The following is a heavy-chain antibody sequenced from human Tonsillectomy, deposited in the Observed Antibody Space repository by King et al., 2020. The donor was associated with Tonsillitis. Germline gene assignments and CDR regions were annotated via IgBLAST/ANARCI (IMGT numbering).Heavy chain of an antibody. CDR3: AERNYGGNSAGSVDY. J-gene: IGHJ4*02. CDR1: GFTFSSYA. CDR2: LSGSGGST. V-gene: IGHV3-23*04. D-gene: IGHD4-23*01. Sequence: VQLVESGGGLVQPGGSLRLSCAASGFTFSSYAMSWVRQAPGKGLEWVSALSGSGGSTYYADSVKGRFTISRVNSKNTLYLRMNSLRADDTAVYYCAERNYGGNSAGSVDYWGQGALVTVSS.